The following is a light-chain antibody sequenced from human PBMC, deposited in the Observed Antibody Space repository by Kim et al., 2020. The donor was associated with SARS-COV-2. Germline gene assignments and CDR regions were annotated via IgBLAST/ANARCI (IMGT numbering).Light chain of an antibody. CDR2: DAS. J-gene: IGKJ4*01. V-gene: IGKV3-11*01. Sequence: EIVLTQSPATLSLSPGERATLSCRASQSVSTSVAWFQHKPGQAPRLLIHDASYRATGIPARFSGSGCGTDFTLTITGLQAEDFAVYYCQQREDWPLTFGGGTKVDIK. CDR3: QQREDWPLT. CDR1: QSVSTS.